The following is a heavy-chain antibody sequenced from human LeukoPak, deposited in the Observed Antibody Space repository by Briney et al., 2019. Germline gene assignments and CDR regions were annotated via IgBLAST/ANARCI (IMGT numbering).Heavy chain of an antibody. D-gene: IGHD3-3*01. V-gene: IGHV3-7*03. Sequence: QAGGSLRLSCAASGFTFSSYWMSWVRQAPGKGLEWVANIKQDGSEKYYVDSVKGRFTISRDNAKNSLYLQMNSLRAEDTAVYYCARDIPVLRFLEWSPPSRYYFDYWGQGTLVTVSS. CDR3: ARDIPVLRFLEWSPPSRYYFDY. CDR1: GFTFSSYW. J-gene: IGHJ4*02. CDR2: IKQDGSEK.